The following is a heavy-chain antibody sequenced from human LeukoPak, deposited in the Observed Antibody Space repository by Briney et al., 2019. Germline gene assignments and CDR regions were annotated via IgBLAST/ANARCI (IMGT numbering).Heavy chain of an antibody. CDR3: ARDGHSGGAFDI. CDR2: IIPIFGTA. J-gene: IGHJ3*02. CDR1: GGTFSSYA. Sequence: SVKVSCKASGGTFSSYAISWVRQAPGQGLEWMGGIIPIFGTANYAQKFQGRVTITADESTSTAYMELNRLRSDDTAVYYCARDGHSGGAFDIWGQGTMVTVSS. D-gene: IGHD2-15*01. V-gene: IGHV1-69*13.